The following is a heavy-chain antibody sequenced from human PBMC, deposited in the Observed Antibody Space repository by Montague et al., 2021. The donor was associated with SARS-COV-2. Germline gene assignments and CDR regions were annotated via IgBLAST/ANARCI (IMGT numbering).Heavy chain of an antibody. CDR3: AKDAYYDFWSGWYFDL. J-gene: IGHJ2*01. D-gene: IGHD3-3*01. CDR2: ISGSGGSP. V-gene: IGHV3-23*01. Sequence: SLRLSCAASGFTFSNYAMNWVRQAPGKGLEWVSAISGSGGSPYYADSVEGRFTISRDNSKNTLYLQMNSLRAEDTAVYYCAKDAYYDFWSGWYFDLWGRGTLVTVSS. CDR1: GFTFSNYA.